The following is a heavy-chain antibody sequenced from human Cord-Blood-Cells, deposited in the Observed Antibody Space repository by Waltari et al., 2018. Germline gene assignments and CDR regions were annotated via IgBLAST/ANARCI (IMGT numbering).Heavy chain of an antibody. Sequence: QVQLVESGGGLVKPGGSLRLSCAASGFTFSDYYMSWIRQAPGKGLAWVSYISSSGSTICYADSVKGRFTISRDNAKNSLYLQMNSLRAEDTAVYYCARIRRVREITMVQGVMRYWGQGTLVTVSS. V-gene: IGHV3-11*01. CDR3: ARIRRVREITMVQGVMRY. CDR1: GFTFSDYY. D-gene: IGHD3-10*01. J-gene: IGHJ4*02. CDR2: ISSSGSTI.